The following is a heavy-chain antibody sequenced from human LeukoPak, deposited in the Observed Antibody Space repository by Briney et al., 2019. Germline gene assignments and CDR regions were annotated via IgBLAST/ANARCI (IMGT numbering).Heavy chain of an antibody. J-gene: IGHJ6*03. V-gene: IGHV3-48*04. CDR3: ARGRGDFWSGSYYYYYMDV. CDR2: ISDSSGNI. CDR1: GFTFSGYA. Sequence: GGALRLSCAASGFTFSGYAMNWVRQAPGKGVEWVSYISDSSGNIYNADSVAARFTISRDNANNSLYLQMNSLRAEDTARYYCARGRGDFWSGSYYYYYMDVWGKGTTVTVSS. D-gene: IGHD3-3*01.